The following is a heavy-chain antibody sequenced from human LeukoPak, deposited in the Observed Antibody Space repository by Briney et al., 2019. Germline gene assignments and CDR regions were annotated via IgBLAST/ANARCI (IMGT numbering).Heavy chain of an antibody. CDR3: ARGRSGSYYRMAFDI. V-gene: IGHV4-59*12. Sequence: SETLSLTCTVSGGSISSYYWSWIRQPPGKGLEWIGYIYYSGSTNYNPSLKSRVTMSVDTSKSQFSLKLSSVTAADTAVYYCARGRSGSYYRMAFDIWGQGTMVTVSS. CDR2: IYYSGST. J-gene: IGHJ3*02. CDR1: GGSISSYY. D-gene: IGHD1-26*01.